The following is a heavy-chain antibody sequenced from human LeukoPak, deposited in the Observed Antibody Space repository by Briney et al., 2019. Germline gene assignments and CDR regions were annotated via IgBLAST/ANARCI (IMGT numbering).Heavy chain of an antibody. D-gene: IGHD1-14*01. CDR1: GGSFSGYY. CDR2: INHSGST. V-gene: IGHV4-34*01. J-gene: IGHJ6*03. CDR3: ARGRGTPRYYYYYYMDV. Sequence: SETLSLTCAVYGGSFSGYYWSWIRQPPGKGLEWIGEINHSGSTNYNPSLKSRVTISVDTSKNQFSLKLSSVTAADTAVYYCARGRGTPRYYYYYYMDVGGKGTTVTVSS.